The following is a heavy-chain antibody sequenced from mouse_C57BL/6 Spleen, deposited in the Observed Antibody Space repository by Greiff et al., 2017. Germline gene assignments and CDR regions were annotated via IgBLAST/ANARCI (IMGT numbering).Heavy chain of an antibody. CDR2: IDPSDSYT. J-gene: IGHJ4*01. CDR3: ASGYLYAMDY. V-gene: IGHV1-69*01. CDR1: GYTFTSYW. Sequence: QVQLQQPGAELVMPGASVKLSCKASGYTFTSYWMHWVKQRPGQGLEWIGEIDPSDSYTNYNQKFKGKSTLTVDKSSSTAYMQLRSLTSEDSAVYYCASGYLYAMDYWGQGTSVTVSS.